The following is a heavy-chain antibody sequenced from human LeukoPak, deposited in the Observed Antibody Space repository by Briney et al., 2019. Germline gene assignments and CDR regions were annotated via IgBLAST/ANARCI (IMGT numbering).Heavy chain of an antibody. CDR2: ISWNSGSI. CDR3: AKAPFSSGSSKDAFDI. V-gene: IGHV3-9*01. J-gene: IGHJ3*02. CDR1: GFTFSSYW. Sequence: PGGSLRLSCAASGFTFSSYWMSWVRQTPGKGLEWVTGISWNSGSIGYADSVKGRFTISRDNAKNSLYLQMNSLRAEDTALYYCAKAPFSSGSSKDAFDIWGRGTMVTVSS. D-gene: IGHD1-26*01.